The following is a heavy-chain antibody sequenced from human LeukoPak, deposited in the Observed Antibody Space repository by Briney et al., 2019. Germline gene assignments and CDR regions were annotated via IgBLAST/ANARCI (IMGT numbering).Heavy chain of an antibody. V-gene: IGHV1-69*05. CDR1: GGTFSSHA. D-gene: IGHD5-12*01. Sequence: SVKVSCKASGGTFSSHAISCVRQAPGQGLEWVGGIIPIFGTTNYAQKFQGRVTITTDESTSTGYMELRSLRSDDTAVYYCARGDSGYDYGFDNWGQGTLVTVSS. J-gene: IGHJ4*02. CDR3: ARGDSGYDYGFDN. CDR2: IIPIFGTT.